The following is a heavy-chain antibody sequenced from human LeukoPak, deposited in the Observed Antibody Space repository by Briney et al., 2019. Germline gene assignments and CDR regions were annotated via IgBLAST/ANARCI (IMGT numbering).Heavy chain of an antibody. CDR3: ARRGSGSLTYDC. D-gene: IGHD3-3*01. CDR2: ISGSGGST. V-gene: IGHV3-64*02. Sequence: PGGSLRLSCAASGFTFSNYAMHWVRQAPGKGLEYVSSISGSGGSTYHADSVKGRFTISRDNSKNTLYLQMGSLRAEDMAVYYCARRGSGSLTYDCWGQGTLVTVSS. J-gene: IGHJ4*02. CDR1: GFTFSNYA.